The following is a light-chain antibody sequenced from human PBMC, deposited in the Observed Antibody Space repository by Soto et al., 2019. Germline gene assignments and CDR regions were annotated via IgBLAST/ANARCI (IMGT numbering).Light chain of an antibody. CDR2: DNN. CDR1: SSNIGNNY. Sequence: QSVLTQSPSVSAAPGQQVTISCSGSSSNIGNNYVSWYQQLPGTAPKLLIYDNNKRPSGIPDRFSGSKSGMSGTLDITGLQTGDEADSYCATWDGSVTGDVFGGGTKLTVL. V-gene: IGLV1-51*01. CDR3: ATWDGSVTGDV. J-gene: IGLJ2*01.